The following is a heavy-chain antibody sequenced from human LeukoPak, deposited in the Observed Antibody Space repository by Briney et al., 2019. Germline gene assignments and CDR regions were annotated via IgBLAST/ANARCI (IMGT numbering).Heavy chain of an antibody. V-gene: IGHV1-18*01. D-gene: IGHD3-9*01. Sequence: ASVKVSCKASGYTFSNFGLSWVRQAPGQGLEWMGWISGYNGNTKYAQNLQDRVTMTTGTSTSTAYMELRSLRSDETAVYYCARDYGVLTGYHPFDYWGQGTLVTVSS. CDR2: ISGYNGNT. CDR1: GYTFSNFG. J-gene: IGHJ4*02. CDR3: ARDYGVLTGYHPFDY.